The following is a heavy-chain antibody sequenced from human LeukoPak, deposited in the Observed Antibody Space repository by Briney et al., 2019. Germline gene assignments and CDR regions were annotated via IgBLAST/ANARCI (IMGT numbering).Heavy chain of an antibody. CDR1: GFTFSRYP. J-gene: IGHJ4*02. D-gene: IGHD3-3*01. CDR2: ISGNGGST. Sequence: GGSLRLSCSASGFTFSRYPMHWVRQAPGRGLEYVSAISGNGGSTYYADSVKGRFTISRDNSKNTLYLQMSSLRTEDTAIYYCVKAQYDFWSGLDYWGQGTLVTVSS. V-gene: IGHV3-64D*09. CDR3: VKAQYDFWSGLDY.